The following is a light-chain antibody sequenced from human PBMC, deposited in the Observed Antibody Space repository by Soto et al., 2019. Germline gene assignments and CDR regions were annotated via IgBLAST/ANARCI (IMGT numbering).Light chain of an antibody. CDR2: EVT. J-gene: IGLJ2*01. CDR1: ISDVGGYNH. V-gene: IGLV2-8*01. Sequence: QSVLTQPPSASGSPGQSVTISCAGSISDVGGYNHVSWYQQHPGKAPKLLIYEVTKRPSGVPARFSGSKSGNTASLTVSCLQGDDEADYYCSSYAGTNNVIFGGGTKLTVL. CDR3: SSYAGTNNVI.